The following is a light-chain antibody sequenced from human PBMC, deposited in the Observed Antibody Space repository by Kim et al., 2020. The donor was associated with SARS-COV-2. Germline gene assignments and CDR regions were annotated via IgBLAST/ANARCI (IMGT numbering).Light chain of an antibody. J-gene: IGKJ4*01. CDR3: QQFSKWPLT. CDR2: RAS. Sequence: EIVMTQSPATLSVSPGERVTLSCRASQTVDRNLAWYQQKGGQPPRLLIYRASTRATDIPDRFSGSGSGTEFTLTIHRLRSEDSGNYYCQQFSKWPLTFGGGTKVDIK. V-gene: IGKV3-15*01. CDR1: QTVDRN.